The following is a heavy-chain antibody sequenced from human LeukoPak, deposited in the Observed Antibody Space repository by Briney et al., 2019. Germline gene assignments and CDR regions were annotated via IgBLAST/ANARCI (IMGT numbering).Heavy chain of an antibody. D-gene: IGHD3-22*01. V-gene: IGHV4-59*12. CDR2: IYYSGST. J-gene: IGHJ4*02. Sequence: SETLSLTCTVSGGSISSYYWSWIRQPPGKGLEWIGYIYYSGSTNYNPSLKSRVTISIDTSKNQFSLKLSSVTAADTAVYYCARGADFHDSSDYFLYWGQGTLVTVSS. CDR3: ARGADFHDSSDYFLY. CDR1: GGSISSYY.